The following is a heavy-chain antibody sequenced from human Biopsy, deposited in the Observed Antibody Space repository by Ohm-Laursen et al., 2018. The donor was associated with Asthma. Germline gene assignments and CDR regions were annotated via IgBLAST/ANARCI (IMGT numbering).Heavy chain of an antibody. Sequence: SQTLSLTCAVSGGSISSGGYYWSWIRQHPGKGLEWIGYIYYSGSTYYNPSLESRVIISVDMSKNQFSLNLSSVTAADTAVYYCASGGIAVAGPSHYYYYYGMDVWGQGTTVTVSS. J-gene: IGHJ6*02. D-gene: IGHD6-19*01. CDR2: IYYSGST. CDR3: ASGGIAVAGPSHYYYYYGMDV. V-gene: IGHV4-31*11. CDR1: GGSISSGGYY.